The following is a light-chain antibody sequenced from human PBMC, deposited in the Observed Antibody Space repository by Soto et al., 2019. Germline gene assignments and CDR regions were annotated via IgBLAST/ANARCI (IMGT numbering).Light chain of an antibody. CDR2: EVS. CDR1: SSDVGSYNL. V-gene: IGLV2-23*02. Sequence: QSVLTQPASVSGSPGQSITISCTGTSSDVGSYNLVSWYQQHPGKAPKLMIYEVSKRPSGVSNRFSGSKSGNTASLTISGLQAEDVSDYYCCSYAGSITLYVFGTGTNVTVL. J-gene: IGLJ1*01. CDR3: CSYAGSITLYV.